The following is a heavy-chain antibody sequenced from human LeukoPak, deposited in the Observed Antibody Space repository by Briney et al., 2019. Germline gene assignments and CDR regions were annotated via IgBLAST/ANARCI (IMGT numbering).Heavy chain of an antibody. J-gene: IGHJ3*02. V-gene: IGHV3-21*01. CDR2: ISSSSSYI. CDR3: ARERDASDAFDI. D-gene: IGHD5-24*01. Sequence: GGSLRLSCVASGFTFSSYSMNWVRQAPGKGLEWVSAISSSSSYIYHTDTVKGRFPVSRDNAKNSLYLKMKSPRAEDTAVYYCARERDASDAFDIWGQGTMVTVSS. CDR1: GFTFSSYS.